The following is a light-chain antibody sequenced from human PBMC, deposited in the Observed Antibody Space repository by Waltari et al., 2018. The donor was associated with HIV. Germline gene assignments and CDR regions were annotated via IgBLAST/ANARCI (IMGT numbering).Light chain of an antibody. CDR2: EVS. Sequence: QSALTQPPSASGSPGQSVTISCTGTSSDVGGYNYVSCYRHHPGKAPKLMIYEVSKRPSGVPDRFSGSKSGNTASLTVSGLQAEDEADYYCSSYAGSNNLVFGGGTKLTVL. CDR3: SSYAGSNNLV. V-gene: IGLV2-8*01. CDR1: SSDVGGYNY. J-gene: IGLJ2*01.